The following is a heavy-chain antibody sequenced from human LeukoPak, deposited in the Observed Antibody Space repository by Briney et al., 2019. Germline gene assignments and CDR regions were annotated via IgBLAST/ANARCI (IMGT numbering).Heavy chain of an antibody. J-gene: IGHJ6*02. V-gene: IGHV3-23*01. CDR3: ARTPLLGRFYYYGMDV. CDR1: GFTFSNHA. D-gene: IGHD3-16*01. CDR2: ISGSGNT. Sequence: GGSLRLSCAASGFTFSNHAMNWVRQAPGKGLEWVSAISGSGNTFYIDSVKGRFTISRDNSKDTLYLQVNSLRAEDTAVYYCARTPLLGRFYYYGMDVWGQGTAVTVSS.